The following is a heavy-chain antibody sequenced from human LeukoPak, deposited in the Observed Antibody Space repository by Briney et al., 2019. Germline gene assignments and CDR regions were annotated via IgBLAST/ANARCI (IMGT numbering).Heavy chain of an antibody. Sequence: GRSLRLSYAASGFTFDDYAMHWVRQAPGKGLEWVSGISWNSGSIGYADSVKGRFTISRDNAKNSLYLQMNSLRAEDTALYYCASLYSGSYSSDYWGQGTLVTVSS. CDR3: ASLYSGSYSSDY. V-gene: IGHV3-9*01. J-gene: IGHJ4*02. CDR1: GFTFDDYA. CDR2: ISWNSGSI. D-gene: IGHD1-26*01.